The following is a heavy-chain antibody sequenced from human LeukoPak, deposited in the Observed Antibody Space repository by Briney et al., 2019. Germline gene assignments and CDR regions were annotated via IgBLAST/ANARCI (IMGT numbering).Heavy chain of an antibody. CDR2: IYYSGST. CDR1: GGSISSGGYS. V-gene: IGHV4-31*03. Sequence: SQTLSLTCTVSGGSISSGGYSWSWIRQHPGKGLEWIGYIYYSGSTYYNPSLKSRVTISVDTSKNQFSLKLSSVTAADTAVYYCASLYVWGSYVDYWGQGTLVTVSS. CDR3: ASLYVWGSYVDY. J-gene: IGHJ4*02. D-gene: IGHD3-16*01.